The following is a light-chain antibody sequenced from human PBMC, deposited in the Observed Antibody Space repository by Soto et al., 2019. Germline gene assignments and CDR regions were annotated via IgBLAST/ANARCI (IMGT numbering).Light chain of an antibody. CDR3: QQYSSTPFT. CDR2: WAS. Sequence: DIVMTQSPDSLAVSLGERATINCKSSQTVLYSANNKNYLAWYQQKPGQPPKLLIYWASSRDSGVPDRFSGSGSGTDFTLTISSLQAEDVAVYYCQQYSSTPFTFGPGTKVDIK. J-gene: IGKJ3*01. CDR1: QTVLYSANNKNY. V-gene: IGKV4-1*01.